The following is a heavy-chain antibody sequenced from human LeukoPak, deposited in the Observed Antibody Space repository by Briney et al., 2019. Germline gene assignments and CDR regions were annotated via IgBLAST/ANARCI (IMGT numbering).Heavy chain of an antibody. Sequence: GSSVKVSCKASGGTFSSYAISWVRQAPGQGLEWMGGIIPIFGTANYAQKFQGRVTITTDESTSTAYMELSSLRSEDTAVYYCARSRGTAMVISPALSYWGQGTLVTVSS. CDR1: GGTFSSYA. CDR3: ARSRGTAMVISPALSY. V-gene: IGHV1-69*05. J-gene: IGHJ4*02. CDR2: IIPIFGTA. D-gene: IGHD5-18*01.